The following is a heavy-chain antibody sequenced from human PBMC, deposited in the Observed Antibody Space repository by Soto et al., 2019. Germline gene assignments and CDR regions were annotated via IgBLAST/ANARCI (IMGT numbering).Heavy chain of an antibody. Sequence: PGESLKISCKGSGYSFTSYWIGWVRQMPGKGLEWMGIIYPGDSDTRYSPSFQGQVTISADKSISTAYLQWSSLKASDTAMYYCARSKPPKDRKLRGTVNNFDYWGQGTLVTVSS. D-gene: IGHD5-12*01. V-gene: IGHV5-51*01. CDR1: GYSFTSYW. CDR2: IYPGDSDT. CDR3: ARSKPPKDRKLRGTVNNFDY. J-gene: IGHJ4*02.